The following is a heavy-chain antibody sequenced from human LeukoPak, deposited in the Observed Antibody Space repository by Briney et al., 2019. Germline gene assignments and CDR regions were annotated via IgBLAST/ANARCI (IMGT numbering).Heavy chain of an antibody. CDR2: MNPISGNT. D-gene: IGHD3-10*01. V-gene: IGHV1-8*01. CDR3: ARAVHGSGSYYPSFY. J-gene: IGHJ4*02. Sequence: GASVKVSCKASGYTFTSYDISWVRQATGQGLEWMGWMNPISGNTGYTQKFQGRVTMTRNTSISTAYMELSSLRSEDTAVYYCARAVHGSGSYYPSFYWGQRTLVTVSS. CDR1: GYTFTSYD.